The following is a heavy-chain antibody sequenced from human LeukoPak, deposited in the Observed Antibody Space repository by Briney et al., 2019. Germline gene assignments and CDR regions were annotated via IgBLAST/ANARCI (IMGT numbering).Heavy chain of an antibody. CDR3: ARDGWFGELPPGDFDY. Sequence: GGSLRLSCAASGFTFSNYWMSWVRQAPGKGLEWVANMKQDGSEKYYVDSVKGRFTISRDNAKNSLYLQMNSLRAEDTAVYYCARDGWFGELPPGDFDYWGQGTLVTVSS. D-gene: IGHD3-10*01. CDR2: MKQDGSEK. J-gene: IGHJ4*02. CDR1: GFTFSNYW. V-gene: IGHV3-7*01.